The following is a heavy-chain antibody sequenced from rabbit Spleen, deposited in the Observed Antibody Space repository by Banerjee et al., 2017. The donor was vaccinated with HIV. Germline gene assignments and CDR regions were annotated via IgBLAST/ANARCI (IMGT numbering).Heavy chain of an antibody. Sequence: QQQLEESGGDLVKPEGSLTLTCTASGFSLNDKDVMCWVRQAPGKGLEWIACINIVTGKSVYANWAEGRFIMSRTSSTTVTLQMTSLTAADTATYFCARDLVAVIGWNFNLWGPGTLVTVS. V-gene: IGHV1S45*01. J-gene: IGHJ4*01. CDR2: INIVTGKS. CDR3: ARDLVAVIGWNFNL. CDR1: GFSLNDKDV. D-gene: IGHD1-1*01.